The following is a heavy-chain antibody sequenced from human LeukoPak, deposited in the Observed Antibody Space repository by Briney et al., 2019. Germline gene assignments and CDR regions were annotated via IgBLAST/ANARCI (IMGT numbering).Heavy chain of an antibody. CDR3: ARDMVRGVIIPDY. D-gene: IGHD3-10*01. V-gene: IGHV1-2*06. J-gene: IGHJ4*02. CDR1: GYTFTGYY. CDR2: INPNSGGT. Sequence: ASVKVSCKASGYTFTGYYMHWVRQAPGQGLGWMGRINPNSGGTNYAQKFQGRVTMTRDTSISTAYMELSRLRSDDTAVYYCARDMVRGVIIPDYWGQGTLVTVSS.